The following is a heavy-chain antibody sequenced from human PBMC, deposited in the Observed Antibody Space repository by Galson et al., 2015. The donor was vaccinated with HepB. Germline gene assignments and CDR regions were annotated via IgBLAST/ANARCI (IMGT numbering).Heavy chain of an antibody. CDR3: ARDRQRLLWFGLDY. CDR1: GFTFSNNA. CDR2: VSYDGSNK. V-gene: IGHV3-30-3*01. D-gene: IGHD3-10*01. J-gene: IGHJ4*03. Sequence: SLRLSCAASGFTFSNNAMYWVRQAPGKGLEWVAVVSYDGSNKYYADSVKGRFTISRDNSKNTLYLQMNSLRVEDTAVYYCARDRQRLLWFGLDYWGQGTTVTVSS.